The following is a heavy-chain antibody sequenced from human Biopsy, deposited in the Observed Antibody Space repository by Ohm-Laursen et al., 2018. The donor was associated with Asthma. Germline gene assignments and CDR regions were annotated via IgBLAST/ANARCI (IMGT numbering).Heavy chain of an antibody. V-gene: IGHV4-59*01. CDR3: ARKLRSLGAFDY. CDR2: IYYSGTT. CDR1: GRSISNFY. D-gene: IGHD3-16*01. Sequence: SETLSLTCPVSGRSISNFYWSWIRQPPGKGLEWIGDIYYSGTTNYNPSLKSRVTISVDTSKNQFSLQLKSVTAADTAVYFCARKLRSLGAFDYWGQGTLVTVSS. J-gene: IGHJ4*02.